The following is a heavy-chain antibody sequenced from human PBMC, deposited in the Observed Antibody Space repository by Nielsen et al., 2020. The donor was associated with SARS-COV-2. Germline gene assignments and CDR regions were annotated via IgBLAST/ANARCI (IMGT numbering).Heavy chain of an antibody. CDR1: GGSFSGYY. V-gene: IGHV4-34*01. J-gene: IGHJ4*02. D-gene: IGHD4-17*01. CDR3: ARVSTVTSIDY. Sequence: SETLSLTCAVYGGSFSGYYWSWIRQPPGKGLEWIGEINHSGSTNYNPSLKSRVTISVDTSKNQFSLKLSSVTAADTAVYYCARVSTVTSIDYWGQGTLVTVSS. CDR2: INHSGST.